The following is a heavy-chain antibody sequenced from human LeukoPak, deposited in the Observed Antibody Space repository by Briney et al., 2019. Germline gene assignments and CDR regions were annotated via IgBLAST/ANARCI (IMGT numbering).Heavy chain of an antibody. V-gene: IGHV4-59*01. CDR3: ARTTEGYCSSASCFGFSYSYYMDV. CDR1: GGSISSYY. Sequence: PSETLSLTCTVSGGSISSYYWSWIRQPPGKGLEWIGYIYYSGSTNYNPSLKSRVTISVDTSKNQFSLKLSSVIAADTAVYYCARTTEGYCSSASCFGFSYSYYMDVWGKGTTVTVSS. J-gene: IGHJ6*03. CDR2: IYYSGST. D-gene: IGHD2-2*01.